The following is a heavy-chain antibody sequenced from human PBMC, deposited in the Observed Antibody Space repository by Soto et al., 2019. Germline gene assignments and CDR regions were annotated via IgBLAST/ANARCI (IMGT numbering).Heavy chain of an antibody. D-gene: IGHD3-9*01. CDR3: ARGDYDILTGYPSYYYYMDV. J-gene: IGHJ6*03. V-gene: IGHV4-59*08. Sequence: PSETLSLTCTVSGGSISSYYWSWIRQPPGKGLEWIGYIYYSGSTNYNPSPKSRVTISVDTSKNQFSLKLSSVTAADTAVYYCARGDYDILTGYPSYYYYMDVWSKGTTVTVSS. CDR1: GGSISSYY. CDR2: IYYSGST.